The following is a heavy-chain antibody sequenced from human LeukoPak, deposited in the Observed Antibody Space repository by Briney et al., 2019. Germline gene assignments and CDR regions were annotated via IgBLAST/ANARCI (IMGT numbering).Heavy chain of an antibody. Sequence: PSETLSLTCTVSGGSISSSSYYWGWIRQPPGKGLEWIGSIYHSGSTYYNPSLKSRVTISVDTSKNQFSLKLSSVTAADTAVYYCASSLTIFGVVPFDYWGQGTLVTVSS. D-gene: IGHD3-3*01. CDR2: IYHSGST. V-gene: IGHV4-39*07. CDR1: GGSISSSSYY. J-gene: IGHJ4*02. CDR3: ASSLTIFGVVPFDY.